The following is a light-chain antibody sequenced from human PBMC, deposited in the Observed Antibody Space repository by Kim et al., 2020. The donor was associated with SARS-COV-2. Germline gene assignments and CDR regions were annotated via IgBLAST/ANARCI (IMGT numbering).Light chain of an antibody. CDR3: QQYDDWPPWT. V-gene: IGKV3-15*01. CDR1: PTFKCW. Sequence: PGERVTLTCRASPTFKCWLAWYQQKPGQAPRLLIYDASTWATGIPARFSGSGYGTEFTLTISSLQSEDLALYHCQQYDDWPPWTFGQGTKVDIK. CDR2: DAS. J-gene: IGKJ1*01.